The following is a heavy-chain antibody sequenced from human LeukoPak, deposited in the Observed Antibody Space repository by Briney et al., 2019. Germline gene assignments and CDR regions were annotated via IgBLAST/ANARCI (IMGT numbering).Heavy chain of an antibody. CDR2: VYYDGIN. V-gene: IGHV4-39*07. Sequence: SETLSLTCTVSGGSINNTLFYWGWIRQPPGKGLEWIGTVYYDGINYSSPSLKSRVATSVDTSKNQFSLRLSSVTAADTAVYYWARISRGGPYWGRGIVVTVSS. CDR3: ARISRGGPY. CDR1: GGSINNTLFY. J-gene: IGHJ4*02. D-gene: IGHD3-16*01.